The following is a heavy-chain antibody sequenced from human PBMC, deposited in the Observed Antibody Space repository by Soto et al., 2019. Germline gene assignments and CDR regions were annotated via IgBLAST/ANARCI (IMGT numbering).Heavy chain of an antibody. Sequence: LRLSCAASGFTFNSYAMNWVRQAPGKGLEWVSSISGGGGGTYYADSVKGRLTISKDNSKNTLYLQMNRMRAEDTALYYCAKGSHYDILTAYHAFDYWGPGTLVTVSS. CDR1: GFTFNSYA. V-gene: IGHV3-23*01. CDR2: ISGGGGGT. D-gene: IGHD3-9*01. CDR3: AKGSHYDILTAYHAFDY. J-gene: IGHJ4*02.